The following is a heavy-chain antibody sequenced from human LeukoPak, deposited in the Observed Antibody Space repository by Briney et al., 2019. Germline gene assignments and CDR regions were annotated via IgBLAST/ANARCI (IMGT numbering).Heavy chain of an antibody. CDR2: IYHSGST. CDR1: GYSISSGYY. J-gene: IGHJ3*02. D-gene: IGHD6-13*01. V-gene: IGHV4-38-2*02. CDR3: ARDRYSSSWYKAFDI. Sequence: PSETLSLTCTVSGYSISSGYYWGWIRQPPGKGLEWIGSIYHSGSTYYNPSLKSRVTISVDTSKNQFSLKLSSVTAADTAVYYCARDRYSSSWYKAFDIWGQGTMVTVSS.